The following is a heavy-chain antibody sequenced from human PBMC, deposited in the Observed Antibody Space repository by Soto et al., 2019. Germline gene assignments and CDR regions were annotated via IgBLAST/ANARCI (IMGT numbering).Heavy chain of an antibody. CDR3: ARMKIVGVLTYYMDA. Sequence: SETLSLTCTVSGDSISISSHYWGWIRQPPGKGLEWITNIYYSGSTYYNPSLKSRVTISLDTAKNQVSLKLGSVTAADTAVYYCARMKIVGVLTYYMDAWGQGTTVNVSS. V-gene: IGHV4-39*01. CDR1: GDSISISSHY. CDR2: IYYSGST. D-gene: IGHD3-3*01. J-gene: IGHJ6*03.